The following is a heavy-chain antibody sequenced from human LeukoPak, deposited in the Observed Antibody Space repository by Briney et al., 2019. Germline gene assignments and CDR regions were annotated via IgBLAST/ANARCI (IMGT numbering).Heavy chain of an antibody. CDR3: ARCYGDYAYALDI. CDR1: GFTVSSNY. J-gene: IGHJ3*02. D-gene: IGHD4-17*01. V-gene: IGHV3-66*02. Sequence: PGGSLRLSCAASGFTVSSNYMSWVRQAPGKGLEWVSVIYSSGSTYYADSVKGRFTISRDNSKNTLYLQMNSLRAEDTAVYYCARCYGDYAYALDIWGQGTMVTVSS. CDR2: IYSSGST.